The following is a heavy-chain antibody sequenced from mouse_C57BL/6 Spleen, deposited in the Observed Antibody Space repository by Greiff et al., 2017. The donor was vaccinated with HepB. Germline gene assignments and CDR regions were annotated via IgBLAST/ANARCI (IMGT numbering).Heavy chain of an antibody. J-gene: IGHJ3*01. Sequence: EVQLVESGGGLVQPKGSLKLSCAASGFSFNTYAMNWVRQAPGKGLEWVARIRSKSNNYATYYADSVKVRFTISRDDSESMLYLQMNNLKTEDTAMYYCVRGGYSNPFAYWGQGTLVTVSA. CDR2: IRSKSNNYAT. CDR3: VRGGYSNPFAY. CDR1: GFSFNTYA. V-gene: IGHV10-1*01. D-gene: IGHD2-5*01.